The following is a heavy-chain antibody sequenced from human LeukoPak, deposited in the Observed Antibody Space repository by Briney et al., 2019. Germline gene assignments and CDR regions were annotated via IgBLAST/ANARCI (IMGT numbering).Heavy chain of an antibody. CDR2: ISSGSSYI. CDR3: ASDPGSYFRTFDI. CDR1: GFTFSNYN. Sequence: GGSLRLSCAASGFTFSNYNMNWVRQAPGKGLEWVSSISSGSSYIYYADSVKGRFTISRDDAENSLYLQMNSLRDEDTAVYYCASDPGSYFRTFDIWGQGTMVTVSS. J-gene: IGHJ3*02. V-gene: IGHV3-21*01. D-gene: IGHD1-26*01.